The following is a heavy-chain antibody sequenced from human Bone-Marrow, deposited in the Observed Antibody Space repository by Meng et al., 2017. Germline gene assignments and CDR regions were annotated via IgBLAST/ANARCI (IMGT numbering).Heavy chain of an antibody. CDR2: ISYDGSNK. V-gene: IGHV3-30*01. CDR1: GFNFSSFA. J-gene: IGHJ4*02. D-gene: IGHD5-12*01. Sequence: LVVSGGGVVQPGRSLGLSCEAAGFNFSSFAMHWVRQVPGKGLEWVVVISYDGSNKYYADSVKGRFTISRDNSKNTLYLQMNSLRAEDTAVYYCARPPPHSGYGASYFDYWGQGTLVTVSS. CDR3: ARPPPHSGYGASYFDY.